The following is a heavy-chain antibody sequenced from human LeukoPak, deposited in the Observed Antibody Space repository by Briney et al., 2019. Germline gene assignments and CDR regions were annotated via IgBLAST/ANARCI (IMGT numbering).Heavy chain of an antibody. Sequence: SETLSLTCTVSGGSISSSSYYWGWIRQPPGKGLEWIGSIYYNGSTYYNPSLKSRVTISVDTSKNQFSLNLSSVTAANTAVYYCARLYYDSSGYYQICYFDYWGQGTLVTVPS. CDR1: GGSISSSSYY. CDR3: ARLYYDSSGYYQICYFDY. CDR2: IYYNGST. D-gene: IGHD3-22*01. J-gene: IGHJ4*02. V-gene: IGHV4-39*01.